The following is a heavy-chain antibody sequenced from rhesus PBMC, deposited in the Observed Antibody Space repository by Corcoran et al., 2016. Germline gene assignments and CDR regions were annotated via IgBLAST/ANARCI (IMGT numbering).Heavy chain of an antibody. CDR2: IDSSGCT. CDR1: GGSISSSY. V-gene: IGHV4S11*01. D-gene: IGHD6-31*01. Sequence: QVQLQESGPGLVKPSETLSLTCAVSGGSISSSYWSWIRQAPGKGLEWSGRIDSSGCTYSNPSLKSRVTLSVDTSKNQFSLKLSSVTAADTAVYYCARRSSGWLFDYWGQGVLVTVSS. CDR3: ARRSSGWLFDY. J-gene: IGHJ4*01.